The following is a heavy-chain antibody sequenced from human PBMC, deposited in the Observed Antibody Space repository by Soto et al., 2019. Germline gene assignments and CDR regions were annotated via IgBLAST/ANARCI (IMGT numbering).Heavy chain of an antibody. V-gene: IGHV3-11*01. CDR1: GFTFSDYY. CDR2: ISSSDSI. Sequence: QVQLVESGGGLVKPGGSLRLSCAASGFTFSDYYMSWIRQAPGKGLEWVSYISSSDSIYYADSVKGRFTISRDNAKNSVYLQMNSLRAEDTAVYYCPRDLGYYDSSGYFDYWGQGTLVTVSS. J-gene: IGHJ4*02. D-gene: IGHD3-22*01. CDR3: PRDLGYYDSSGYFDY.